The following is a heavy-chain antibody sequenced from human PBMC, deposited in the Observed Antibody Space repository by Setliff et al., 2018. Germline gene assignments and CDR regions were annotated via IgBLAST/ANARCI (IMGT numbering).Heavy chain of an antibody. Sequence: GGSLRLSCAVSGFTFGDYAMSWVRQAPGKGLEWLGFIRSQAYTGASEYAASVKGRFTISRDDSKSVAYLQMNNLRTEDTAVYYCARKVVAVAYIDVWGKGTAVTVSS. CDR3: ARKVVAVAYIDV. D-gene: IGHD6-19*01. J-gene: IGHJ6*03. CDR2: IRSQAYTGAS. V-gene: IGHV3-49*04. CDR1: GFTFGDYA.